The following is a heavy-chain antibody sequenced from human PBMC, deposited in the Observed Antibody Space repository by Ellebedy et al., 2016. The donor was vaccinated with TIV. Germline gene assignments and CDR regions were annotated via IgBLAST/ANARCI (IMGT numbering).Heavy chain of an antibody. J-gene: IGHJ5*02. CDR1: GGSISSSNYY. CDR2: IYYSGNT. Sequence: SETLSLTXNVSGGSISSSNYYWGWIRQPPGKGLEWIGSIYYSGNTYYNPSLKSPVTISLDRTKNQFSLKLSSVTAADTAVYYCARGFLMYYDTPFDPWGQGTLVTVSS. D-gene: IGHD3-22*01. V-gene: IGHV4-39*07. CDR3: ARGFLMYYDTPFDP.